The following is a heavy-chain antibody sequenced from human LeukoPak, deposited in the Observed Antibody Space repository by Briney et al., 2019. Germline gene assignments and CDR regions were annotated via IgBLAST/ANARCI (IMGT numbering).Heavy chain of an antibody. V-gene: IGHV4-30-4*01. CDR1: GGSISSYY. J-gene: IGHJ6*04. CDR3: AREDIVVVPAAMYGMDV. Sequence: SETLSLTCTVSGGSISSYYWSWIRQPPGKGLEWIGYIYYSGSTYYNPSLKSRVTISVDTSKNQFSLKLSSVTAADTAVYYCAREDIVVVPAAMYGMDVWGKGTTVTVSS. CDR2: IYYSGST. D-gene: IGHD2-2*01.